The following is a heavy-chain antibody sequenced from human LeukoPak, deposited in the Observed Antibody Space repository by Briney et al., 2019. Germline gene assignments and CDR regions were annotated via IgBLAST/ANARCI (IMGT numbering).Heavy chain of an antibody. CDR3: ARALLPNDYGDYTSDV. J-gene: IGHJ6*04. CDR1: GFTFSSYA. Sequence: GGSLRLSCAASGFTFSSYAMHWVRQAPGKGLEYVSAISSNGGSTYYANSVKGRFTISRDNSKNTLYLQMGSLRAEDMAVYCCARALLPNDYGDYTSDVWGKGTTVTVSS. CDR2: ISSNGGST. V-gene: IGHV3-64*01. D-gene: IGHD4-17*01.